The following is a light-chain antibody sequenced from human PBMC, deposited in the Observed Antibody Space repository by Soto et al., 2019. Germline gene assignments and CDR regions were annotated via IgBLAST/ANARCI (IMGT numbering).Light chain of an antibody. CDR2: DVS. Sequence: QSALTQPASVSGSPGQSITISCTGTSSGLGGYNYVSWYQQHPGKAPKLLIYDVSNRPSRVSNRFSDSKSVNTASMSIPGLQAEYAADYYYSSYTSSSIDDVFGTGTELTVL. CDR1: SSGLGGYNY. V-gene: IGLV2-14*01. J-gene: IGLJ1*01. CDR3: SSYTSSSIDDV.